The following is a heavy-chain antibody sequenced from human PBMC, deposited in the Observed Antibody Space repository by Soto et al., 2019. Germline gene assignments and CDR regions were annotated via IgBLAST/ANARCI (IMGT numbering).Heavy chain of an antibody. V-gene: IGHV1-46*01. CDR1: GYTFTSYY. CDR3: ASEPGVLSPFDY. D-gene: IGHD3-16*02. CDR2: INPSGGST. J-gene: IGHJ4*02. Sequence: QVQLVQSGAEVKKPGASVKVSCKASGYTFTSYYMHWVRQAPGQGLEWMGIINPSGGSTSYAQKFQGRVTMTRDTSTRAVYMELSSLRSEDTAVYYCASEPGVLSPFDYWGQGTLVTVSS.